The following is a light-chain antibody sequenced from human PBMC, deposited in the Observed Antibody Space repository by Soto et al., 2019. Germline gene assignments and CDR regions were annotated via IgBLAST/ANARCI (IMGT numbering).Light chain of an antibody. CDR1: QSVSSY. J-gene: IGKJ1*01. CDR2: GAS. CDR3: QQYNNWPQT. V-gene: IGKV3-15*01. Sequence: IAMTQSPATLSGSPGDRAALSCRASQSVSSYLAWYQQKPGQAPRLLIYGASTRATGIPARFSGSGSGTEFTLTISSLQSEDFAVYYCQQYNNWPQTFGQGTKVDIK.